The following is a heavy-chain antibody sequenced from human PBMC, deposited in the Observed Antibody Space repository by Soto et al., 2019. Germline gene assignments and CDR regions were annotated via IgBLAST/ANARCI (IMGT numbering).Heavy chain of an antibody. J-gene: IGHJ4*01. Sequence: GGSLRLSCVASGFTSSTYSMNWVRQAPGKGLEWVSYISSGSGTINYADSAKGRFTISRDNSKNSMYLQMHSLRAEDTAVYYCASEVYRALVGYPHYFDFWGQGSLVTVSS. CDR3: ASEVYRALVGYPHYFDF. V-gene: IGHV3-48*04. CDR1: GFTSSTYS. CDR2: ISSGSGTI. D-gene: IGHD2-8*01.